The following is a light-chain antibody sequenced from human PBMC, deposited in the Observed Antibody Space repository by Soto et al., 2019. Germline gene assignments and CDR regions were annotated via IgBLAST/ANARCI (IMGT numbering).Light chain of an antibody. V-gene: IGLV2-11*01. CDR2: DVT. Sequence: QSALTQPRSVSGSPVQSVTISCTGTSSDVGGYNFVSWYQHHPGKAPKLMIYDVTKRPSGVPDRFSGSKSGNTASLTISGLQAEDEADYYCCTYEGRYIYVFCSGTKLTVL. CDR1: SSDVGGYNF. CDR3: CTYEGRYIYV. J-gene: IGLJ1*01.